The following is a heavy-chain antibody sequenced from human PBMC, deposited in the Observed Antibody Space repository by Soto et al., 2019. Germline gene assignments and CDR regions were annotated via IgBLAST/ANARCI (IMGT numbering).Heavy chain of an antibody. CDR1: GYTFSEYS. D-gene: IGHD3-22*01. CDR3: VRGRRDDSASSPFDS. V-gene: IGHV1-3*01. J-gene: IGHJ4*02. CDR2: ITAGNGDT. Sequence: QVQLVQSEAEVKEPETSVKLSCKTSGYTFSEYSLQWLRPAPGQRLEWMGGITAGNGDTKHSQKFEGRPTLTRDTSANMAYMVLGGLRPEDTAMYYCVRGRRDDSASSPFDSWGQGTLVTVSS.